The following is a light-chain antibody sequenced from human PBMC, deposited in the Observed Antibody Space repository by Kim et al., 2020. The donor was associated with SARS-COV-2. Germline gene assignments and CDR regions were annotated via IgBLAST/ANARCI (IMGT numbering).Light chain of an antibody. CDR2: AAS. CDR1: QGIANY. CDR3: QKYNSAPLT. Sequence: ASVGDRVTITCRASQGIANYLAWYQQQPGKVPKLLIYAASTLQSGVPSRFSGSGSETDFILTISCLQPEDVATYCCQKYNSAPLTFGGGTKVDIK. J-gene: IGKJ4*01. V-gene: IGKV1-27*01.